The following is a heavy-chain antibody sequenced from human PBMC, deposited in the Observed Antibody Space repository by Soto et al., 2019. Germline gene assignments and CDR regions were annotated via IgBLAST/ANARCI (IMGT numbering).Heavy chain of an antibody. J-gene: IGHJ5*02. Sequence: SETLSLTCTVSGGSISSGGYYWSWIRQHPGKGLEWIGYIYYSGSTYYNPSLKSRVTISVDTSKNQFSLKLSSVTAADTAVYYCARAPYSNYVGWNWFDPWGQGTLVTVSS. D-gene: IGHD4-4*01. V-gene: IGHV4-31*03. CDR2: IYYSGST. CDR1: GGSISSGGYY. CDR3: ARAPYSNYVGWNWFDP.